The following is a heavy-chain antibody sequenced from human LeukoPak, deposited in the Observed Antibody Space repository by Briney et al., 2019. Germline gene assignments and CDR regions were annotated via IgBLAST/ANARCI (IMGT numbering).Heavy chain of an antibody. V-gene: IGHV3-30*01. D-gene: IGHD2-21*02. J-gene: IGHJ3*02. CDR3: ARDIDPLVVVTALLLVDAFDI. Sequence: PGGSLRLSCAASGFTFSSYAMHWVRQAPGKGLEWVAVISYDGSNKYYADSVKGRFTISRDNSKNTLYLQMNSLRAADTAVYYCARDIDPLVVVTALLLVDAFDIWGQGTMVTVPS. CDR1: GFTFSSYA. CDR2: ISYDGSNK.